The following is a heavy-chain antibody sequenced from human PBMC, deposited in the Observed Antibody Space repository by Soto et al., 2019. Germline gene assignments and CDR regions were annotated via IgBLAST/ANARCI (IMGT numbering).Heavy chain of an antibody. CDR1: GGSISSSRNY. J-gene: IGHJ4*02. D-gene: IGHD6-19*01. CDR2: IYYSGST. Sequence: QLQLQESGPGLVKPSETLSLTCTVSGGSISSSRNYWGWIRQPPGKGLEWIGNIYYSGSTYYKSSLKSRVTISVDTSKNQFSLKLSSVTAADTAVYYCARHSTNGVIAVAGPLFGYWGQGTLVTVSS. CDR3: ARHSTNGVIAVAGPLFGY. V-gene: IGHV4-39*01.